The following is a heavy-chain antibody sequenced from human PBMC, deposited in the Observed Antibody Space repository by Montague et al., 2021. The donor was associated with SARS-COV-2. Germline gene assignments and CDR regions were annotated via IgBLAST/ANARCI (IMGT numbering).Heavy chain of an antibody. CDR1: VGSISNYY. Sequence: SETLSLTCTVSVGSISNYYWTWIRQPPGKGLEWIGYICDSGSANXKPSLKSRSTISVDTSNNQFSLRLSSVTAADTAVYYCARAYCGGDCHVGPWGQGILVTVSS. J-gene: IGHJ5*02. D-gene: IGHD2-21*02. V-gene: IGHV4-59*01. CDR3: ARAYCGGDCHVGP. CDR2: ICDSGSA.